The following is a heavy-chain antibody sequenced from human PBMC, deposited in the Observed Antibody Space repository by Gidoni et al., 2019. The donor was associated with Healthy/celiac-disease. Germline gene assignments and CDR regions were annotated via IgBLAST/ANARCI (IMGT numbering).Heavy chain of an antibody. CDR1: GFTFGDYA. CDR2: IRSKAYGGTT. CDR3: TRETFYYYGSGSYSPPADY. V-gene: IGHV3-49*05. J-gene: IGHJ4*02. Sequence: EVQLVESGGGLVKPGRSLRLSCTASGFTFGDYAMSWFRQAPGKGLEWVGFIRSKAYGGTTEYAASVKGRFTISRDDSKSIAYLQMNSLKTEDTAVYYCTRETFYYYGSGSYSPPADYWGQGTLVTVSS. D-gene: IGHD3-10*01.